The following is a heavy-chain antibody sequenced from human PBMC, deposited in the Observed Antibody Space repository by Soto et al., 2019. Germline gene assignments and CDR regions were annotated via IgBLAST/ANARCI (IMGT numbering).Heavy chain of an antibody. V-gene: IGHV4-39*01. Sequence: SETLSLTCTVSGGSISGNSYYWGWIRQPPGKGLEWIGSIYYSGSTYYNPSLKSRVTISVDTSKNQFSLKLSSVTAADTAVYYCARGRLRRRPGHPSDAFDIWGQGTMVTVSS. CDR1: GGSISGNSYY. J-gene: IGHJ3*02. CDR2: IYYSGST. CDR3: ARGRLRRRPGHPSDAFDI. D-gene: IGHD5-12*01.